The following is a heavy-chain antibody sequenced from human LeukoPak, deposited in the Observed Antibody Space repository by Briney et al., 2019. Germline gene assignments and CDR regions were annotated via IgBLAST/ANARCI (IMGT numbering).Heavy chain of an antibody. J-gene: IGHJ4*02. CDR3: ARAYYYGSGTYPTLFDY. V-gene: IGHV5-51*01. CDR1: GYSFTSYW. D-gene: IGHD3-10*01. CDR2: IYPGDSDT. Sequence: GESLKISCKGSGYSFTSYWIGWVRQMPGKGLEWMGIIYPGDSDTRYSPSFQGQVTISADKSISTANLQWISLKASDTAMYYCARAYYYGSGTYPTLFDYWGQGTLVTVSS.